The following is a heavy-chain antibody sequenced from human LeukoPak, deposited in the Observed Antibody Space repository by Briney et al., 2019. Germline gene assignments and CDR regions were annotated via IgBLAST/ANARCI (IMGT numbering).Heavy chain of an antibody. J-gene: IGHJ4*02. D-gene: IGHD6-19*01. CDR3: AKDKQWLVRVYFDY. CDR1: GFTFSSYA. V-gene: IGHV3-23*01. Sequence: GGSLRLSCAASGFTFSSYAMSWVRQAPGKGLEWVSAISGSGGSTYYAGSVKGRFTISRDNSKNTLYLQMNSLRAEDTAVYYCAKDKQWLVRVYFDYWGQGTLVTVSS. CDR2: ISGSGGST.